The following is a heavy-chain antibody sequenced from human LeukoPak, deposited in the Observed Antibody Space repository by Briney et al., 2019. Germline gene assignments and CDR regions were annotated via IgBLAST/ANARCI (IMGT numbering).Heavy chain of an antibody. CDR3: ARGVEVITGDVFDV. J-gene: IGHJ3*01. Sequence: GRSLTLSCAASGFIFSGYAMHWVRQVPGKGLEWLALISYDGNIYDYADSVKGRFTISRANSKNTVSLQMNNLRAEDTAIYYCARGVEVITGDVFDVWGQGTMVTVSS. D-gene: IGHD3-22*01. CDR1: GFIFSGYA. V-gene: IGHV3-30*03. CDR2: ISYDGNIY.